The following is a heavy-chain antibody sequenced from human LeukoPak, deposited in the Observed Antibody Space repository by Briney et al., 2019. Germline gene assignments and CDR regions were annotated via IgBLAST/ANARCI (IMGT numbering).Heavy chain of an antibody. Sequence: ASVKVSCKASGYTFTGYGMHWVRQAPGQGLEWMGWISPYSGGTNYAQKFQGRVTITADESTSTAYMELSSLSSEDTAVYYCARGWGDYTPGAFDIWGQGTMVTVSS. CDR3: ARGWGDYTPGAFDI. V-gene: IGHV1-2*02. J-gene: IGHJ3*02. CDR2: ISPYSGGT. CDR1: GYTFTGYG. D-gene: IGHD4-17*01.